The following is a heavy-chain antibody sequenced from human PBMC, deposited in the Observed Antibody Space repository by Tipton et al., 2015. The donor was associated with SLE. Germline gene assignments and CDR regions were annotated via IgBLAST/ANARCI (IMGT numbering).Heavy chain of an antibody. V-gene: IGHV1-2*02. CDR1: GYTFTDQY. Sequence: QSGPEVKKPGASVKVSCKASGYTFTDQYIHWVRQAPGQGLEWMGWINPNSGGTNFAQKFQGRVTMTRDTSINTAYMELSRLRSDDTAVYYCARDPGVPYSFDYWGQGTLVTVSS. D-gene: IGHD3-10*01. CDR2: INPNSGGT. J-gene: IGHJ4*02. CDR3: ARDPGVPYSFDY.